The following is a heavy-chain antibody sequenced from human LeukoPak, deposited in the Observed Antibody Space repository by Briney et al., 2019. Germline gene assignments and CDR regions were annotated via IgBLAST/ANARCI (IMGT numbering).Heavy chain of an antibody. CDR1: GFTFSNYE. V-gene: IGHV3-48*03. CDR3: ARDGDLAPDVPFDY. Sequence: GGSLRLSCAASGFTFSNYEMNWVRQAPGKGLEWASYTSSPGVTTYYADSVKGRFTISRDNAKNSLYLQMNSLRVEDTALYYCARDGDLAPDVPFDYWGQGTLVTVSS. D-gene: IGHD7-27*01. CDR2: TSSPGVTT. J-gene: IGHJ4*02.